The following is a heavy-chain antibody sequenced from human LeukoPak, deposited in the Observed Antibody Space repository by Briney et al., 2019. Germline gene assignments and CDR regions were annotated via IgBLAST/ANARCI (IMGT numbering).Heavy chain of an antibody. V-gene: IGHV3-30*02. D-gene: IGHD5-18*01. CDR1: GFTFSSYG. Sequence: GGSLRLSCAASGFTFSSYGMHWVRQAPGKGLEWVAFIRYDGSNKYYADSVKGRFTISRDNSKNTLYLQMNSLRAEDTAVYYCAKAFEGYSYGYDYFDYWGQGTLVTVSS. CDR2: IRYDGSNK. J-gene: IGHJ4*02. CDR3: AKAFEGYSYGYDYFDY.